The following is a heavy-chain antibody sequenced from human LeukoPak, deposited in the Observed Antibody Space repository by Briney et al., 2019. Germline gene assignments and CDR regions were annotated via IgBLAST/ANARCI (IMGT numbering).Heavy chain of an antibody. Sequence: GGSLRLSCAASGFTFSSYATSWVRQAPGKGLEWVAAISGSGGSTYYADSVKGRFTISRDNSKNTLYLQMNSLRAEATAVYDCPKIAPPYDSSGEKFDYWGQGTLVTVSS. CDR2: ISGSGGST. J-gene: IGHJ4*02. V-gene: IGHV3-23*01. D-gene: IGHD3-22*01. CDR1: GFTFSSYA. CDR3: PKIAPPYDSSGEKFDY.